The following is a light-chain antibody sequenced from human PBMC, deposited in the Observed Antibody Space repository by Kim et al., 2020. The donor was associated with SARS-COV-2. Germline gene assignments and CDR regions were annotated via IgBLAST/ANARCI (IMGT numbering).Light chain of an antibody. V-gene: IGLV3-19*01. Sequence: ALGQTVRITCRGDSLRSYYASWYQQKPGQAPVVVIDGKHNRPSGIPDRFSGSSSGNTASLTITGAQAEDEADYYCNSRDTSGSQLVFGGGTQLTVL. J-gene: IGLJ2*01. CDR2: GKH. CDR1: SLRSYY. CDR3: NSRDTSGSQLV.